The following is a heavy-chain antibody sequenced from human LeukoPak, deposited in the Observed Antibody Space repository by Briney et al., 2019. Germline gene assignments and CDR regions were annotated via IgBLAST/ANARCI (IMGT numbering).Heavy chain of an antibody. CDR2: ISGSGGIT. Sequence: GGPLRLSCAASGFTFSAYAISWVRQAPGKGLEWVSAISGSGGITYYADSVKGRFTIPRGNSKNTLYLQMNSLRAEDTAVYYCAKHDPRRVVITNWFDPWGQGTLVTVSS. D-gene: IGHD3-22*01. CDR1: GFTFSAYA. J-gene: IGHJ5*02. V-gene: IGHV3-23*01. CDR3: AKHDPRRVVITNWFDP.